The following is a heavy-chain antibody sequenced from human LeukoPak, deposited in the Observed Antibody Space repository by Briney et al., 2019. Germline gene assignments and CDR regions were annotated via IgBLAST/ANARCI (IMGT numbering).Heavy chain of an antibody. CDR1: GGSISSYY. D-gene: IGHD3-10*01. CDR2: IYYTGST. Sequence: PSETLSLTCTVYGGSISSYYWSWIRQPPGKGLEWIGYIYYTGSTNYNPSLKSRVTISVDTSKNQFSLKLSSVTAADTAVYYCARDIWAETTMVRGYYYYMDVWGKGTTVTVSS. V-gene: IGHV4-59*01. CDR3: ARDIWAETTMVRGYYYYMDV. J-gene: IGHJ6*03.